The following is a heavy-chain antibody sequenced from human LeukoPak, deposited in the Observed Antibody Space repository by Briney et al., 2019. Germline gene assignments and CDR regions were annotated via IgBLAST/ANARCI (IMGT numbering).Heavy chain of an antibody. D-gene: IGHD2-2*01. CDR2: IYPDGRA. V-gene: IGHV3-53*01. CDR1: GFIVSDNY. CDR3: ARGRMPNGADN. J-gene: IGHJ4*02. Sequence: PGGSLRLSCVASGFIVSDNYMSWIRQAPGTEPQWVSIIYPDGRAFYADSVKGRFTISRDNSRNTLYLQMNSLRADDTALYYCARGRMPNGADNWGQGTLVTVSS.